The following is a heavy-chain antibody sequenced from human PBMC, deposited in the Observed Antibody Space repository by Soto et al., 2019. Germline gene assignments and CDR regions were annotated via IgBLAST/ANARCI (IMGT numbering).Heavy chain of an antibody. D-gene: IGHD2-21*01. CDR1: GYSFTTYW. Sequence: PGKSLKISCEGSGYSFTTYWIAWVRQMPGKGLEWMGIIYPGDSGTRYSPSFQGQVTISADKSLSTAYLPWSSLKASDSAMYYWAGTRTSSHCYDVDVWGRGSTVTVPS. CDR2: IYPGDSGT. J-gene: IGHJ6*02. V-gene: IGHV5-51*03. CDR3: AGTRTSSHCYDVDV.